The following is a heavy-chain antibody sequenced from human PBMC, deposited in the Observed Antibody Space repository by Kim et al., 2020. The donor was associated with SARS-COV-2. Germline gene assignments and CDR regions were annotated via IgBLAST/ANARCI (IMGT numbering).Heavy chain of an antibody. Sequence: GGSLRLSCAASGFDFSDYYMSWIRQAPGKGLEWIAYITNSGRTTDYADSVKGRFSISRDNAKKSVFLQLNRLRVEDTAFYYCSRGKDTVGPNYKWGQGTL. CDR1: GFDFSDYY. J-gene: IGHJ4*02. V-gene: IGHV3-11*01. D-gene: IGHD5-18*01. CDR3: SRGKDTVGPNYK. CDR2: ITNSGRTT.